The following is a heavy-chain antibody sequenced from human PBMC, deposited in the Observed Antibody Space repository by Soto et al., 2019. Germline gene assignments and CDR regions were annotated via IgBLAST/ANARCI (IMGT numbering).Heavy chain of an antibody. J-gene: IGHJ6*02. CDR2: IKQDGSEK. CDR3: AREIIGARPGAYGMDV. Sequence: EMQLVESGGGLVQPGGSLRLSCAASGFTFSSYWMSWVRQAPGKGLEWVANIKQDGSEKYYVDSVKGRFTISRDNAKNSLYLQMNSLRAEDTAVYYCAREIIGARPGAYGMDVWGQGTTVTDYS. V-gene: IGHV3-7*01. CDR1: GFTFSSYW. D-gene: IGHD6-6*01.